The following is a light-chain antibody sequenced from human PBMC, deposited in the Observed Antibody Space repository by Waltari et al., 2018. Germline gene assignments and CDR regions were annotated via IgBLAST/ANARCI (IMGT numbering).Light chain of an antibody. CDR3: QQYDISPLT. V-gene: IGKV3-20*01. CDR2: DTS. Sequence: EIVLTPSPGTLSLSPGERATLSFRASQTVRATYLAWYQQKPGQAPTLVIHDTSSRATGIPDRFSGSGSGTDFSLTISSLEPEDFAVYYCQQYDISPLTFGGGTKVETK. J-gene: IGKJ4*01. CDR1: QTVRATY.